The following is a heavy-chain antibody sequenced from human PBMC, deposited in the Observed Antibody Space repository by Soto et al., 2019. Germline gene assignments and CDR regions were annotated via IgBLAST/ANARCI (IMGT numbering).Heavy chain of an antibody. Sequence: GGSLRLSCAASGFTFDDYAMHWVRQAPGKGLEWVSGISWNSGSIGYADSVKGRFTISRDNAKNSLYLQMNSLRAEDTALYYCAKSTDSSGYDYWGQGTLVTVSS. CDR2: ISWNSGSI. J-gene: IGHJ4*02. CDR1: GFTFDDYA. CDR3: AKSTDSSGYDY. V-gene: IGHV3-9*01. D-gene: IGHD3-22*01.